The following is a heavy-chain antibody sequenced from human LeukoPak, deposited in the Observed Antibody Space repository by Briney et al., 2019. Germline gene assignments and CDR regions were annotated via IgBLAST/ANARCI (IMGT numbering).Heavy chain of an antibody. CDR3: ARSARLMKGVVEVTALDD. D-gene: IGHD3-3*01. J-gene: IGHJ4*02. CDR2: LSSSGSAF. V-gene: IGHV3-48*03. CDR1: GFTFRSYE. Sequence: PGGSLRPSCEDSGFTFRSYEMNWVRQAPGKGLEWIAYLSSSGSAFSYADSVKGRFTIARDNAKNSVYLEMNSLRADDTAVYYCARSARLMKGVVEVTALDDWGQGTLVTVSS.